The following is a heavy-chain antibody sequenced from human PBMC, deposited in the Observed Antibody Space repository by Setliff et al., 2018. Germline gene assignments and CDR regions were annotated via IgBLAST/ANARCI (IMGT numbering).Heavy chain of an antibody. CDR3: ARSFSRREKFLLDY. CDR1: GGSINNYY. CDR2: IYIGGSA. J-gene: IGHJ4*02. Sequence: ASETLSLTCTVSGGSINNYYWTWTRQPAGKGLEWIGHIYIGGSANYNPSLKSRVTMSIDTSKNQFSLKLSSVTAADTAVYYCARSFSRREKFLLDYWGQGALVTVSS. V-gene: IGHV4-4*07.